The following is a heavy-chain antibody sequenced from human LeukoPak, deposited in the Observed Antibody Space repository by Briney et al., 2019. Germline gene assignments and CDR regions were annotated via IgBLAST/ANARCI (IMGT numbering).Heavy chain of an antibody. J-gene: IGHJ4*02. D-gene: IGHD3-22*01. CDR1: GFTFSSYS. CDR3: ARDGNYYDSSGYNYFDY. Sequence: GGSLRLSCAASGFTFSSYSMNWVRQAPGKGLEWVSSISSSSSYIYYADSAKGRFTISRDNAKNSLYLQMNSLRAEDTAVYYCARDGNYYDSSGYNYFDYWGQGTLVTVSS. CDR2: ISSSSSYI. V-gene: IGHV3-21*01.